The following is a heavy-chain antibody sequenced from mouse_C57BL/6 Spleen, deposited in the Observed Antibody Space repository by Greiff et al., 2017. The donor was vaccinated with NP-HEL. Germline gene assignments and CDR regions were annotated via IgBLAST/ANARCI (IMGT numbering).Heavy chain of an antibody. V-gene: IGHV14-1*01. CDR2: IDPEDGDT. D-gene: IGHD2-4*01. J-gene: IGHJ4*01. Sequence: EVQLQQSGAELVRPGASVKLSCTASGFNIKDYYMHWVKQRPEQGLEWIGRIDPEDGDTEYAPKFQGKATMTADTSANTAYLQLSSLTSEDTAVYYCTTCPYDSLYARDYWGQGTSVTVSS. CDR1: GFNIKDYY. CDR3: TTCPYDSLYARDY.